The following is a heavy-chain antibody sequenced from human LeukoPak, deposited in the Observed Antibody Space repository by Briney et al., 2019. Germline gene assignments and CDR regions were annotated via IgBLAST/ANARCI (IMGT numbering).Heavy chain of an antibody. D-gene: IGHD4-17*01. V-gene: IGHV4-34*01. CDR1: GGSFSGYY. Sequence: SETLSLTCAVYGGSFSGYYWSWIRQPPGKGLEWIGEINHSGSTNYNPSLKSRVTISVDTSKNQFSLKPSSVTAADTAVYYCASLTVTTHWGDSDYWGQGTLVTVSS. CDR3: ASLTVTTHWGDSDY. CDR2: INHSGST. J-gene: IGHJ4*02.